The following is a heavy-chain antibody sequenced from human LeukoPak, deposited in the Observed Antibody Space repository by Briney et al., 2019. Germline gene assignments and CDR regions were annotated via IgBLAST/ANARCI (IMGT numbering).Heavy chain of an antibody. CDR2: IRYDGSNK. J-gene: IGHJ3*02. D-gene: IGHD5-12*01. CDR1: GFTFSSYG. CDR3: AKDYSGWLNDAFDI. Sequence: GGSLRLSCAASGFTFSSYGMHWARQAPGKGLEWVAFIRYDGSNKYYADSVKGRFTISRDNSKNTLYLQMNSLRAEDTAVYYCAKDYSGWLNDAFDIWGQGTMVTVSS. V-gene: IGHV3-30*02.